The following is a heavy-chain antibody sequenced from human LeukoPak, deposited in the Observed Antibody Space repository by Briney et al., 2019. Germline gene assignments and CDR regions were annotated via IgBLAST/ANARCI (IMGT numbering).Heavy chain of an antibody. CDR2: IYYSGST. V-gene: IGHV4-39*01. CDR1: GGSISSSSYY. Sequence: PSETLSLTCTVSGGSISSSSYYWGWIRQPPGKGLEWIGSIYYSGSTYYNPSLKSRVAISVDTSKNQFSLKLSSVTAADTAVYYCARGRSSPFDFDYWGQGTLVTVSS. D-gene: IGHD6-6*01. J-gene: IGHJ4*02. CDR3: ARGRSSPFDFDY.